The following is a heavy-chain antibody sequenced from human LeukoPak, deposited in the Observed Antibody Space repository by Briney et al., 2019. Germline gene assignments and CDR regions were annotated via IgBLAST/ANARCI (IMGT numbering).Heavy chain of an antibody. CDR3: ARGGAAIVVVTFFDY. J-gene: IGHJ4*02. Sequence: PSETLSLTCAVYGGSLSGYYWSWIRQPPGKGLEWIGEINHSGSTNYNPSLKSRVTISVDTSKNQFSLKLSSVTAADTAVYYCARGGAAIVVVTFFDYWGQGTLVTVSS. D-gene: IGHD3-22*01. CDR1: GGSLSGYY. CDR2: INHSGST. V-gene: IGHV4-34*01.